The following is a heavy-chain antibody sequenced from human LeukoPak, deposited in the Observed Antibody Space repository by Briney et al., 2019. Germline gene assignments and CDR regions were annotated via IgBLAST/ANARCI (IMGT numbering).Heavy chain of an antibody. Sequence: PGGSLRLSCAASGFTFSSYSMNWVRQAPGKGLEWIGYIYYSGSTNYNPSLKSRVTISVDTSKNQFSLKLRSVTAADTAVYYCANGGYCSSTSCYPKWFDPWGQGTLVTVSS. V-gene: IGHV4-59*01. CDR2: IYYSGST. CDR3: ANGGYCSSTSCYPKWFDP. J-gene: IGHJ5*02. CDR1: GFTFSSYS. D-gene: IGHD2-2*01.